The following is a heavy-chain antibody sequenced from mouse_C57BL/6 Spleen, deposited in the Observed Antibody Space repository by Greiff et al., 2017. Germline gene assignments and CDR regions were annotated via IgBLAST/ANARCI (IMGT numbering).Heavy chain of an antibody. D-gene: IGHD2-1*01. Sequence: VQLQQSGPELVKPGASVKISCKASGYAFSSSWMNWVKQRPGQGLEWIGRIYPGDGDTNYNGKFKGKATLTADKSSSTAYMQLSRLTSEDSAVYFCARAGGNYGFDYWGQGTTLTVSS. J-gene: IGHJ2*01. V-gene: IGHV1-82*01. CDR2: IYPGDGDT. CDR3: ARAGGNYGFDY. CDR1: GYAFSSSW.